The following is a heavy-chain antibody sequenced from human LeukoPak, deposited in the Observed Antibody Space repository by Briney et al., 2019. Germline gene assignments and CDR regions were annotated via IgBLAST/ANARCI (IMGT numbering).Heavy chain of an antibody. CDR2: IYSGGST. CDR1: GFSFSSST. Sequence: GGSLRLSCAASGFSFSSSTMNWVRQAPGRGLEWVSVIYSGGSTSYADSVKGRFTISRDNSKNTLYLQMNSLRAEDTAVYYCATLQRGYSYGPFDYWGQGTLVTVSS. CDR3: ATLQRGYSYGPFDY. J-gene: IGHJ4*02. D-gene: IGHD5-18*01. V-gene: IGHV3-53*01.